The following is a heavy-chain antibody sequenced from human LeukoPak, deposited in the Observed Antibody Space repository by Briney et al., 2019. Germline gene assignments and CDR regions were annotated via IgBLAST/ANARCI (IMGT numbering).Heavy chain of an antibody. V-gene: IGHV3-15*01. D-gene: IGHD1-26*01. CDR1: GFTFSNAW. J-gene: IGHJ3*02. CDR2: IKSKTDGGTT. Sequence: PGGSLRLSCAASGFTFSNAWMNWVRQAPGKGLEWVGRIKSKTDGGTTDHAAPVKGRFTISRDDSKNTLYLQMNSLKTEDTAVYYCTTPWELFPGFNSPFDIWGQGTMVTVSS. CDR3: TTPWELFPGFNSPFDI.